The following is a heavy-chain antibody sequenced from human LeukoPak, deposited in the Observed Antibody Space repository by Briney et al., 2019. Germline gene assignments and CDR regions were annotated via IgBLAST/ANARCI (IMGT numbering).Heavy chain of an antibody. CDR2: INPNSGAT. CDR1: GYTVRDFY. CDR3: ARKSSGTFFD. V-gene: IGHV1-2*02. J-gene: IGHJ4*02. D-gene: IGHD3-10*01. Sequence: EASVKVSCKASGYTVRDFYIHWVRQGPGQGLEWMGRINPNSGATDYAQKFRGRVSMTRDTSINTVYMELTTLRSDDTGVFYCARKSSGTFFDWGQGTLVTVAS.